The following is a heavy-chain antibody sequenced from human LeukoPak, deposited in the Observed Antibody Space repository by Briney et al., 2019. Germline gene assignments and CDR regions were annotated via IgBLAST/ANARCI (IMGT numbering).Heavy chain of an antibody. D-gene: IGHD6-19*01. CDR3: ARATEMYSSGWYM. CDR1: GYTFTGYY. CDR2: ISAYNGNT. J-gene: IGHJ4*02. Sequence: ASVKVSCKASGYTFTGYYMHWVRQAPGQGLEWMGWISAYNGNTNYAQKLQGRVTMTTDTSTSTAYMELRSLRSDDTAVYYCARATEMYSSGWYMWGRGTLVTVSS. V-gene: IGHV1-18*04.